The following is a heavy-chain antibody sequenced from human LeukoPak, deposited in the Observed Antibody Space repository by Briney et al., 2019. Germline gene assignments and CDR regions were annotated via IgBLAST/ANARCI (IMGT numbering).Heavy chain of an antibody. D-gene: IGHD6-13*01. J-gene: IGHJ4*02. Sequence: GGSPRLSWAASGFTFSIYGMHWVRQAPGKGLEWVAFIRFDGSNKYYADSVKGRFTISRDNSKNTLYLQMNSLRAEDTAVYYCAKESRGAAAGSLDYWGQGTLVTVSS. CDR3: AKESRGAAAGSLDY. CDR2: IRFDGSNK. V-gene: IGHV3-30*02. CDR1: GFTFSIYG.